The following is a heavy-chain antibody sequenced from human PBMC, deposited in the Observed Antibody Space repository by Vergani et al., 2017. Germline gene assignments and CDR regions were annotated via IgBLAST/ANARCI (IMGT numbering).Heavy chain of an antibody. CDR1: GYTFTSYY. Sequence: QVQLVQSGAEVKKPGASVKVSCKASGYTFTSYYMHWVRQAPGQGLEWMGIINPSGGSTSYAQKFQGRVTMTRDTSTSTVYMELSSLRSEDPAGYYWAREGIAAAVGHYGMDVWGQGTTVTVSS. V-gene: IGHV1-46*01. D-gene: IGHD6-13*01. J-gene: IGHJ6*02. CDR2: INPSGGST. CDR3: AREGIAAAVGHYGMDV.